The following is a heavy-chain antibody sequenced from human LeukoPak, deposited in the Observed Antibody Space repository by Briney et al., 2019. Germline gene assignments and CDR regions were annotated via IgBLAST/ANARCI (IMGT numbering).Heavy chain of an antibody. CDR2: IYYSGST. V-gene: IGHV4-30-4*01. CDR3: ARGPFDAFDI. J-gene: IGHJ3*02. Sequence: SQTLSLTCTVSGGSISSSDYYWSWIRQPPGKGLEWIGYIYYSGSTYYNPSLKSRVTISVDTSKNQFSLKLSSVTAADTAVYYSARGPFDAFDIWGQGTMVTVSS. CDR1: GGSISSSDYY.